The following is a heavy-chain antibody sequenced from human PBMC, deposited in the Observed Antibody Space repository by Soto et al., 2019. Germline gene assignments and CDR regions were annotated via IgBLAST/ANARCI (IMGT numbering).Heavy chain of an antibody. CDR2: INPSGGST. D-gene: IGHD3-9*01. J-gene: IGHJ6*02. Sequence: ASVKVSCKASGYTFTSYYMHWVRQAPGQGLEWMGIINPSGGSTSYAQKFQGRVTMTRDTSTSTVYMELSSLRSEDTAVYYCARDGGDILTGYSQNYGMDVWGQGNTVTVSS. CDR1: GYTFTSYY. V-gene: IGHV1-46*01. CDR3: ARDGGDILTGYSQNYGMDV.